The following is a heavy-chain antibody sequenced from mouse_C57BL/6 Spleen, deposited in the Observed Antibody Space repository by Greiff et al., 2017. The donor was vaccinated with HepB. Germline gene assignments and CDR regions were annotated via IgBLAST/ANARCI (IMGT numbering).Heavy chain of an antibody. Sequence: QVQLKQPGAELVKPGASVKMSCKASGYTFTSYWITWVQPRPGQGLEWIGDIYPGSGSTNYNEKFKSKATLTVDTSSSTAYMQLSSLTSEDSAVYYCAREDDYDRYFDVWGTGTTVTVSS. CDR3: AREDDYDRYFDV. V-gene: IGHV1-55*01. D-gene: IGHD2-4*01. CDR2: IYPGSGST. CDR1: GYTFTSYW. J-gene: IGHJ1*03.